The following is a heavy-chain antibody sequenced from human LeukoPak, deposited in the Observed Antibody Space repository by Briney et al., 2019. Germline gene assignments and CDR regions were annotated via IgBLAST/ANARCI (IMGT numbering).Heavy chain of an antibody. D-gene: IGHD6-6*01. CDR3: ARALGSSVTHYYMDV. CDR1: GGSISSYY. V-gene: IGHV4-59*01. CDR2: IYYSGNT. Sequence: SETLSLTCTVSGGSISSYYWSWIRQPPGKGLEWIGYIYYSGNTNYNPSLESRVTISVDTSKNQFSLKLSSVTAADTAVYYCARALGSSVTHYYMDVWGKGTTVTVSS. J-gene: IGHJ6*03.